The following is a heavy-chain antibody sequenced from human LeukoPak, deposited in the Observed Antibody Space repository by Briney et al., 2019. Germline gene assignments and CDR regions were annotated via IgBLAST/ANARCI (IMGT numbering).Heavy chain of an antibody. CDR1: GGSFSGYY. J-gene: IGHJ4*02. Sequence: SETLSLTCAVYGGSFSGYYWSWIRQPPGKGPEWIGEINHSGSTNYNPSLKSRVTISVDASKNQFSLKLSSVTAADTAVYYCARGPYDFWSGKYFDYWGQGTLVTVSS. CDR3: ARGPYDFWSGKYFDY. V-gene: IGHV4-34*01. D-gene: IGHD3-3*01. CDR2: INHSGST.